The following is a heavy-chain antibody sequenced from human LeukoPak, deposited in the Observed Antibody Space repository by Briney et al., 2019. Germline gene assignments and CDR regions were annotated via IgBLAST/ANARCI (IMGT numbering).Heavy chain of an antibody. CDR3: ARDLHQLGTGLDY. V-gene: IGHV1-2*02. Sequence: GASVKVSCKASGYTFTYYYIHWVRQAPGQGPEWMGWINPHSGGTNYAQKSRGRVTMTTDTSLSTAYMEPSSLTSEDAAVYYCARDLHQLGTGLDYWGQGTLLTVSS. D-gene: IGHD1-1*01. J-gene: IGHJ4*02. CDR2: INPHSGGT. CDR1: GYTFTYYY.